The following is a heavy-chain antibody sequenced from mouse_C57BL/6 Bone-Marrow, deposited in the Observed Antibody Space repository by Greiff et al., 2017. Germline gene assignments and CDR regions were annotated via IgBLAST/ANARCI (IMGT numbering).Heavy chain of an antibody. CDR2: INPYNGGT. D-gene: IGHD1-1*01. Sequence: SGPVLVKPGASVKMSCKASGYTFTDYYMNWVKQSHGKSLEWIGVINPYNGGTSYNQKFKGKATLTVDKSSSTAYMELNSLTSEDSAVYYCAPITTDWYFDVWGTGTTVTVSS. CDR3: APITTDWYFDV. CDR1: GYTFTDYY. V-gene: IGHV1-19*01. J-gene: IGHJ1*03.